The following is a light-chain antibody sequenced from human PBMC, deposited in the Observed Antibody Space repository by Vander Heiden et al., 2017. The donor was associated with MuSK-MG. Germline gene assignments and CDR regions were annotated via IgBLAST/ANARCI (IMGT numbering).Light chain of an antibody. V-gene: IGLV3-21*02. CDR1: NIGSKS. CDR3: QVWDTSSDHSV. CDR2: DDS. J-gene: IGLJ3*02. Sequence: SYVLTPPPSVSVAPRPPARITCGEVNIGSKSVHGYQQKPGQAPVLVVYDDSDRPSGIPERFSGSNSGNTATLTISRVEAGDEADYYCQVWDTSSDHSVFGGGTKLTVL.